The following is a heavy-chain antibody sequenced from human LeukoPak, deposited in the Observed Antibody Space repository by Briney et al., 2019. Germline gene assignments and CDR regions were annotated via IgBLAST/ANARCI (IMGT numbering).Heavy chain of an antibody. V-gene: IGHV3-9*01. CDR2: IRWNSGSI. CDR3: ANAAPSSVAGNFDY. D-gene: IGHD6-19*01. J-gene: IGHJ4*02. CDR1: GFTFDDYA. Sequence: PGRSLRLSCAASGFTFDDYAMHWVRHAPGKGLEWVSGIRWNSGSIAYADSVKGRFTISRDNAKNSLYLQMNSLRAEDTALYYYANAAPSSVAGNFDYWGQGTLVTVSS.